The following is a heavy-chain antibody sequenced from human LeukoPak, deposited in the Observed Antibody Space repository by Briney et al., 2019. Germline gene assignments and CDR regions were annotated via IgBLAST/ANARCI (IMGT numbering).Heavy chain of an antibody. CDR3: ARDQEITMVRGVIADYYYYGMDV. J-gene: IGHJ6*02. V-gene: IGHV4-34*01. CDR2: INHSGST. CDR1: GGSFSGYY. D-gene: IGHD3-10*01. Sequence: SETLSLTCAVYGGSFSGYYWSWIRQPPGKGLEWIGEINHSGSTNYNPSLKSRVTISVDTSKNQFSLKLSSVTAADTAVYYCARDQEITMVRGVIADYYYYGMDVWGQGTTVTVSS.